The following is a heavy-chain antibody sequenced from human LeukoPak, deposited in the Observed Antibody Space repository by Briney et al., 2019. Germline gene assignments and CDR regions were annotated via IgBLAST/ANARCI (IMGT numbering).Heavy chain of an antibody. CDR3: AKDRGHCIHGVCHNSYYMDV. CDR1: GFTFSSYA. J-gene: IGHJ6*03. D-gene: IGHD2-8*01. V-gene: IGHV3-23*01. Sequence: PGGSLRLSCAASGFTFSSYAMSWVRQAPGKGLEWVSTISGSGGSTDYADSVKGRFTISRDNSKNTVYLQMNSLRAEDTAVYYCAKDRGHCIHGVCHNSYYMDVWGKGTTVTVSS. CDR2: ISGSGGST.